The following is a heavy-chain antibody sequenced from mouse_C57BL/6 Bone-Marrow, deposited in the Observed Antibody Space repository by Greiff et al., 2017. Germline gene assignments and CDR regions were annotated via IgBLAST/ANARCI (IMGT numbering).Heavy chain of an antibody. Sequence: VQLQQPGAELVKPGASVKLSCKASGYTFTSYWMQWVKQRPGQGLEWIGEIDPSDSYTNYNQKFKGKATLTVDTSSSTAYMQLSSLTSEDSAVYYCGGYWDYWGQGTTLTVSS. CDR2: IDPSDSYT. CDR1: GYTFTSYW. D-gene: IGHD2-3*01. V-gene: IGHV1-50*01. CDR3: GGYWDY. J-gene: IGHJ2*01.